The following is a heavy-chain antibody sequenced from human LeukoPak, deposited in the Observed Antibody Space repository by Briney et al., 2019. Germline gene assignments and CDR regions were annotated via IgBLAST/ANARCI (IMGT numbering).Heavy chain of an antibody. J-gene: IGHJ4*02. CDR2: ISGSGGST. V-gene: IGHV3-23*01. Sequence: GGSLSLSCAASGFTFSSYAMSWVRQTPGKGLEWVSSISGSGGSTYSADSVKGRFTISRDNSKNTLYLQMNGLRAEDTAIYFCAKHRQLVRLSYGCFEHWGQGALVTISS. CDR1: GFTFSSYA. CDR3: AKHRQLVRLSYGCFEH. D-gene: IGHD6-6*01.